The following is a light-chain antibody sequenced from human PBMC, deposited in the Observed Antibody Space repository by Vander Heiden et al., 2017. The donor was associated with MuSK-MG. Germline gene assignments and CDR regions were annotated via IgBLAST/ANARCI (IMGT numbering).Light chain of an antibody. CDR3: NSYRGTTSLDML. CDR1: SSDIGIYNY. CDR2: DGS. V-gene: IGLV2-14*03. J-gene: IGLJ2*01. Sequence: QSALTQPASVSGSPGQSITISCTGTSSDIGIYNYVLWYQQYPGKAPRLMIYDGSHRPSGVSARFSASKSGNTSSLIISVLQAADEAVYYCNSYRGTTSLDMLFGGGTKLTVL.